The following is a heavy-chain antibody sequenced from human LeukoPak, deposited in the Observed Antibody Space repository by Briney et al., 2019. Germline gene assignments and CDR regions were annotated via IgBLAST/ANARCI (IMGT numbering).Heavy chain of an antibody. CDR2: ISSSSSYI. J-gene: IGHJ3*02. CDR3: ARDLRCMRVAGFAFVI. Sequence: PGGSLRLSCAASGFTFSSYSMNWVRQAPGKGLEWVSSISSSSSYIYYADSVKGRFTISRDNAKNSLYLQMNSLRAEDTAVYYCARDLRCMRVAGFAFVIWGRGTIVTVSS. V-gene: IGHV3-21*01. D-gene: IGHD2-8*01. CDR1: GFTFSSYS.